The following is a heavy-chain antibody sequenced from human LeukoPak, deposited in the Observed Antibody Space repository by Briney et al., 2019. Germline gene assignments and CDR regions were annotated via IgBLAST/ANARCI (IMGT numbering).Heavy chain of an antibody. CDR1: GFTFSSYA. J-gene: IGHJ4*02. Sequence: QTGGSLRLSCAASGFTFSSYAMSWVRQAPGKGLEWVSAISGSGGSTYYADSVKGRFTISRDNSKNTLYLQMNSLRAEDTAVYYCAKASRSGYNWNDEGSYFDYWGQGTLVTVSS. D-gene: IGHD1-20*01. CDR2: ISGSGGST. V-gene: IGHV3-23*01. CDR3: AKASRSGYNWNDEGSYFDY.